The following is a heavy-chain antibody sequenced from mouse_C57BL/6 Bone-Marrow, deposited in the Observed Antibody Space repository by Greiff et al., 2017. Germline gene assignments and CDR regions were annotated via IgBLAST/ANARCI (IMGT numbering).Heavy chain of an antibody. J-gene: IGHJ4*01. CDR3: TREGVLYYSNYGAMDY. D-gene: IGHD2-5*01. CDR2: IDPETGGT. V-gene: IGHV1-15*01. Sequence: VKLMESGAELVRPGASVTLSCKASGYTFTDYEMHWVKQTPVHGLEWIGAIDPETGGTAYNQKFKGKAKLTADKSSSTAYMELRSLTSEDSAVYYCTREGVLYYSNYGAMDYWGQGTSVTVSS. CDR1: GYTFTDYE.